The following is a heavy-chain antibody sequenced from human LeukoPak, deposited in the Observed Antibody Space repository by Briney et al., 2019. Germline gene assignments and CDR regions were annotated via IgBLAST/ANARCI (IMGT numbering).Heavy chain of an antibody. CDR1: GYTFTSYG. V-gene: IGHV1-18*01. D-gene: IGHD2-15*01. CDR3: ARETPVGACFDY. CDR2: ISAYNGNT. Sequence: ASVKVSCEASGYTFTSYGISWVRQAPGQGLEWMGWISAYNGNTNYAQKLQGRVTMTTDTSTSTAYMELRSLGSDDTAVYYCARETPVGACFDYWGQGTLVTVSS. J-gene: IGHJ4*02.